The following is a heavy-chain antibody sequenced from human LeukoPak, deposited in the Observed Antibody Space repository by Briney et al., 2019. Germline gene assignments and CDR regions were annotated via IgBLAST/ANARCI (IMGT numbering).Heavy chain of an antibody. D-gene: IGHD5-12*01. CDR3: ARGAATRKSGFYYYYMDV. J-gene: IGHJ6*03. CDR2: ITTGNSFL. V-gene: IGHV3-21*01. CDR1: GFTFSSYN. Sequence: KSGGSLRLSCAASGFTFSSYNVNWVRQAPGKGLEWVSSITTGNSFLYFADSVKGRFTISRDHANNSLYLQMNSLRADDTAVYYCARGAATRKSGFYYYYMDVWGKGTTVTVSS.